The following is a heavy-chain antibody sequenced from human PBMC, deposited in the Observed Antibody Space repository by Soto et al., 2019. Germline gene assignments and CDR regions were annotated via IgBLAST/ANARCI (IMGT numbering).Heavy chain of an antibody. CDR3: AREGGSYDSGGYLIRGAFDI. D-gene: IGHD3-22*01. CDR1: GYSFTSYW. J-gene: IGHJ3*02. Sequence: GESLKISCKGSGYSFTSYWIGWVRQMPGKGLEWMGIIYPGDSDTRYSPSFQGQVTISADKSISTAYLKLTSVTAADTAVYYCAREGGSYDSGGYLIRGAFDIWGQGTMVTVSS. CDR2: IYPGDSDT. V-gene: IGHV5-51*01.